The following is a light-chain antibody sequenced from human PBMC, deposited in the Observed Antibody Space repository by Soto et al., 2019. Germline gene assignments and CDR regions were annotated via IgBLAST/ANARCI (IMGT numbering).Light chain of an antibody. CDR2: GAS. V-gene: IGKV3-20*01. CDR1: QSVSSSY. CDR3: QQHTT. J-gene: IGKJ1*01. Sequence: EIVLTQSPGTLSLSPGERATLSCRASQSVSSSYLAWYQQKPGQAPRLLIYGASSRATGIPDRFSGSGSGTEFTLTISSLQPEDVATYHCQQHTTFGQGTKVDIK.